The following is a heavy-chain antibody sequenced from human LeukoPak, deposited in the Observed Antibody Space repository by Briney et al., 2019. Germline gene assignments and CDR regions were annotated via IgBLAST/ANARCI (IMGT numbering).Heavy chain of an antibody. CDR2: IGSSGSPT. D-gene: IGHD3-22*01. CDR1: GFTFSSYS. J-gene: IGHJ6*02. CDR3: ARRPYSDTSGRLSDV. V-gene: IGHV3-48*02. Sequence: QPGGSLRLSCAASGFTFSSYSMNWVRQAPGKGLEWISYIGSSGSPTHYADSVGGRFTISRDNAKNSLYLQMNSLRDEDTAVYFCARRPYSDTSGRLSDVWGQGTTVTVSS.